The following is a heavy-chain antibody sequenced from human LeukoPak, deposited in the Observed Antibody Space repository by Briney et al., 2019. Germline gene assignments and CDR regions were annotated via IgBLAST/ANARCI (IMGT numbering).Heavy chain of an antibody. V-gene: IGHV3-23*01. J-gene: IGHJ4*02. Sequence: GGSLRLSCVASGFTFSNYAMSWVRQAPGKGLEWVSSFSAIDGSTWYADSVRGRFTISRDNSKNTLYLQMNSLRGEDTAVYYCSKDQSLYSHSGVGHWGQGTLVTVSS. CDR3: SKDQSLYSHSGVGH. CDR2: FSAIDGST. D-gene: IGHD3-16*02. CDR1: GFTFSNYA.